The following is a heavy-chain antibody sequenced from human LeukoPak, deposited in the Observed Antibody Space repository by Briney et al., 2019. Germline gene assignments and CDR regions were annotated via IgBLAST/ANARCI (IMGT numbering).Heavy chain of an antibody. D-gene: IGHD2-2*01. Sequence: SDTLSLTCTVSGGSISSSSFWGWIRRPPGKGLEWIGHIFYSGSTYYNPSLKSRVTLSVDTSDNQFSLKLSSVTATDTAIYYCARRGITYSTSYFDSWGQGVLVTVSP. CDR2: IFYSGST. V-gene: IGHV4-39*01. J-gene: IGHJ4*02. CDR1: GGSISSSSF. CDR3: ARRGITYSTSYFDS.